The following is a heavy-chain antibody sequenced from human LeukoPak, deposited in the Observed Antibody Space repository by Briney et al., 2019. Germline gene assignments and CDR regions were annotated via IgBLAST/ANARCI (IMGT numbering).Heavy chain of an antibody. Sequence: PGGSLRLSCAASGFTFSSYSMNWVRQAPGKGLEWVSYISGSSSMIYYADSVKGRFTISRDNAKNSLYLQMNSLRDGDTAVYYCARYSGSYTFQHWGQGTLVTVSS. D-gene: IGHD1-26*01. V-gene: IGHV3-48*02. J-gene: IGHJ1*01. CDR1: GFTFSSYS. CDR3: ARYSGSYTFQH. CDR2: ISGSSSMI.